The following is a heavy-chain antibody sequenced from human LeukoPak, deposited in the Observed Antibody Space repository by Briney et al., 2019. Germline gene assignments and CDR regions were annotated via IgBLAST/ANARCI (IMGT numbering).Heavy chain of an antibody. CDR3: ARGAIVVIPAAAHFDY. CDR1: GYTFTGYY. Sequence: ASVKVSCKASGYTFTGYYMHWVRQAPGQGLEWMGWINPNSGGTNYAQNFQGRVTMTRDTSISTAYMELSRLRSDDTAVYYCARGAIVVIPAAAHFDYWGQGTLVTASS. D-gene: IGHD2-2*01. V-gene: IGHV1-2*02. J-gene: IGHJ4*02. CDR2: INPNSGGT.